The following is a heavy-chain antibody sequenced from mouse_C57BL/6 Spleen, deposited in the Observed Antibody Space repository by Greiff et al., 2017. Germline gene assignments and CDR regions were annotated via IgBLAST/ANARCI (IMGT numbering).Heavy chain of an antibody. J-gene: IGHJ2*01. CDR1: GFSLSTFGMG. CDR3: ARIEGANWDVGFGY. V-gene: IGHV8-8*01. D-gene: IGHD4-1*01. Sequence: QVTLKESGPGLLQPSQTLSLTCSFSGFSLSTFGMGVGWIRQPSGKGLEWLAHIWWDDDKYYNPALKRRLTFSKDTSNNQVFLKIANVDTADTATYYCARIEGANWDVGFGYWGQGTTLTVSS. CDR2: IWWDDDK.